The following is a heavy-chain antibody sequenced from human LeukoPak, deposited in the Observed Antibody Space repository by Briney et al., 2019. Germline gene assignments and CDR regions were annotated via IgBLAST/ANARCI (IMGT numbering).Heavy chain of an antibody. J-gene: IGHJ4*02. D-gene: IGHD2-15*01. V-gene: IGHV1-24*01. CDR3: ATDPSRSGASCYYI. CDR1: GYTLTELS. Sequence: ASVKVSCKVSGYTLTELSMHWVRQAPGKGLEWMGGFDPEDGETIYAQKFQGRVTMTEDTSTDTAYMELSSLRSEDTAVYYCATDPSRSGASCYYIWGQGTLVTVSS. CDR2: FDPEDGET.